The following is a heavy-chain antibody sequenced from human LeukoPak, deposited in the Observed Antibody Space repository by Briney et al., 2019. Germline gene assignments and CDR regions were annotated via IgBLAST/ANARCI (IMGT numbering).Heavy chain of an antibody. CDR2: IYRGGDT. CDR1: GFTFSYNY. Sequence: GGPLRLSCAASGFTFSYNYMSWVRQTPGKGLEWVSSIYRGGDTYYTDSVKGRFTISRDNSDNTLYLQMNSLRAEDTALYYCAKGNYGSGSLYIGDAFDIWGQGTMVTVSS. CDR3: AKGNYGSGSLYIGDAFDI. V-gene: IGHV3-53*01. D-gene: IGHD3-10*01. J-gene: IGHJ3*02.